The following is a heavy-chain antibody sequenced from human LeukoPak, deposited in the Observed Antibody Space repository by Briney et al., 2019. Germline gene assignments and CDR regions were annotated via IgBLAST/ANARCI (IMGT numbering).Heavy chain of an antibody. V-gene: IGHV3-30*04. J-gene: IGHJ4*02. CDR3: ARAQFPGYSYGTTFDY. CDR2: ISYDGSNK. Sequence: GRSLRLSCAASGFTFSSYATHWVRQAPGKGLEWVAVISYDGSNKYYADSVKGRFTISRDNSKNTLYLQTNSLRAEDTAVYYCARAQFPGYSYGTTFDYWGQGTLVTVSS. D-gene: IGHD5-18*01. CDR1: GFTFSSYA.